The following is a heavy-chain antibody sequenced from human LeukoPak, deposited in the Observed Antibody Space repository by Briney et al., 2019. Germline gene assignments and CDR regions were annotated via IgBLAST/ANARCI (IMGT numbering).Heavy chain of an antibody. CDR2: VYPGDSDT. D-gene: IGHD3-10*01. J-gene: IGHJ3*02. CDR3: ARCLGSGSLAFDI. CDR1: GYSFANYW. Sequence: GESLKISCEASGYSFANYWIAWVRQRPGEGLEWMGIVYPGDSDTRYSPSFQGQVTISADKSISTAYLQWSSLKASDTAMYYCARCLGSGSLAFDIWGQGTMVTVSS. V-gene: IGHV5-51*01.